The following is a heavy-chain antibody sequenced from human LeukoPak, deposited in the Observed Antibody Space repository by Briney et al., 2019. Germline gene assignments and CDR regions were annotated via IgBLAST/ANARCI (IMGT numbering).Heavy chain of an antibody. D-gene: IGHD4-11*01. V-gene: IGHV3-23*01. CDR2: ISGSGSST. J-gene: IGHJ4*02. CDR1: GFTFSYA. CDR3: ARYRGSSSNYAWFDY. Sequence: GGSLRLSCEASGFTFSYAMAWVRQAPGKGLEWVSAISGSGSSTNYGDSVKGRFTISRDESKNTLYLQMNSLRAEDTAVYYCARYRGSSSNYAWFDYWGQGTLVTVSS.